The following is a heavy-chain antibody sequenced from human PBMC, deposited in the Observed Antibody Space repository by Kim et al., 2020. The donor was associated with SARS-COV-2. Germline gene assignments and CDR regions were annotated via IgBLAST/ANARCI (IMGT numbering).Heavy chain of an antibody. V-gene: IGHV4-31*01. J-gene: IGHJ6*02. CDR3: ATDSLKNPVPLGFYYYYGMDV. CDR1: GVSISSGGYY. Sequence: SETLSLTCTVSGVSISSGGYYWSWIRQHPGKGLEWIGYIYYSGSTYYNPSLKSQVTISVDTSKNQFSLKLSSVTAADTAVYYCATDSLKNPVPLGFYYYYGMDVWGQGTTVTVSS. CDR2: IYYSGST.